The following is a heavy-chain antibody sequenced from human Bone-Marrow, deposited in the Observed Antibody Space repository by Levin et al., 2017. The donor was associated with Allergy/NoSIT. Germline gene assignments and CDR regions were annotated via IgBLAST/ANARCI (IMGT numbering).Heavy chain of an antibody. J-gene: IGHJ4*02. CDR2: IFFTGST. CDR1: GGSMNTYY. V-gene: IGHV4-59*08. Sequence: KTSETLSLTCTVSGGSMNTYYWSWIRQPPGKGLEWLGYIFFTGSTNYNPSLKSRVTISLDTSKNQLSLRLSAVTAADTAVYYCASHSDRALSGYDWSYWGQGTLVTVSS. CDR3: ASHSDRALSGYDWSY. D-gene: IGHD5-12*01.